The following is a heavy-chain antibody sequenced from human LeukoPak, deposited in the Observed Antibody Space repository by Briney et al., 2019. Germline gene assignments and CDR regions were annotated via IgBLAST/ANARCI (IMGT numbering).Heavy chain of an antibody. CDR2: ISSSGNNI. V-gene: IGHV3-48*03. Sequence: PGGSLRLSCAASGFTFSSYEMNWARQAPGKGLEWVSYISSSGNNIYFADSVKGRFTISRDNAKNSLFLQMNSLRAEDTAVYYCARVTYAVPDYWGQGTLVTVSS. J-gene: IGHJ4*02. CDR1: GFTFSSYE. D-gene: IGHD2/OR15-2a*01. CDR3: ARVTYAVPDY.